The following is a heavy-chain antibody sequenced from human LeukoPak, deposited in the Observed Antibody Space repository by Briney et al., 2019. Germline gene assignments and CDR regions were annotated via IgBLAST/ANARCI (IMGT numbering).Heavy chain of an antibody. D-gene: IGHD6-25*01. V-gene: IGHV3-30-3*01. CDR1: GFAFSSYT. J-gene: IGHJ4*02. CDR2: ISYDGSNK. Sequence: GGSLRLSCAASGFAFSSYTMHWVRQAPGKGLEWVAVISYDGSNKYYADSVKGRFTISRDNSKNTLYLRMNSLRAEDTAVYYCAKDYLAATFDYWGQGALVTVSS. CDR3: AKDYLAATFDY.